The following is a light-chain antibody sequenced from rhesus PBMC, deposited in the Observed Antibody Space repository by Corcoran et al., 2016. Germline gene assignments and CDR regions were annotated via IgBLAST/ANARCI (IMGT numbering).Light chain of an antibody. CDR3: QQHNSYPFT. Sequence: DIQMTQSPSSLSASVGDTVTITCQASQGISKYLAWYQQKPGKAPKLLKYDASTLQSGVPSRFSGSGAGTEFTLTISSLQPEDFATYYCQQHNSYPFTFGPGTKLDIK. V-gene: IGKV1-25*01. CDR2: DAS. J-gene: IGKJ3*01. CDR1: QGISKY.